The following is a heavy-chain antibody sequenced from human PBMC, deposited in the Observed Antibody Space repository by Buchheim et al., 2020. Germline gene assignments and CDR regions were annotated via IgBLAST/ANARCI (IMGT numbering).Heavy chain of an antibody. Sequence: EVQLVESGGGLVQPGGSLRLSCSAPGFPFSIYWMHWVRQAPGKGLAWVSHINREGTTTNYADSVRGRFTLSRDNGKNMLYLQMNNLRAEDTAVYYCVSDMYGSGDYWGQGTL. D-gene: IGHD3-10*01. CDR2: INREGTTT. J-gene: IGHJ4*02. V-gene: IGHV3-74*01. CDR1: GFPFSIYW. CDR3: VSDMYGSGDY.